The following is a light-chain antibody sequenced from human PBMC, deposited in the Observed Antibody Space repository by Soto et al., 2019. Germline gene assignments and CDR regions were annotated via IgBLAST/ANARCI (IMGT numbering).Light chain of an antibody. CDR3: QHNNNWPLT. Sequence: EIVMTQSPGTLSVSPGERATLSYRASQSINRNLAWYHQRPGQAPRLLMFGASTRATGIPDRFRGSGSGTEFTLTISSLQSDDFGVYYCQHNNNWPLTFGRGTKVDIK. CDR2: GAS. V-gene: IGKV3-15*01. J-gene: IGKJ1*01. CDR1: QSINRN.